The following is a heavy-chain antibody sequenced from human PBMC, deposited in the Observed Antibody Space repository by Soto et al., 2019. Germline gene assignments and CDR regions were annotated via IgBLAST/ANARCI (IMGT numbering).Heavy chain of an antibody. CDR3: AKDYDILTGYYGY. CDR1: GFTFDDYA. D-gene: IGHD3-9*01. CDR2: ISWDSGSV. J-gene: IGHJ4*02. Sequence: PGGSLRLSCAASGFTFDDYAMHWVRQAPGKGLEWVSGISWDSGSVDYADSVKGRFTISRDNGKNSLYLQMNSLRAEDTALYYFAKDYDILTGYYGYWGQGTLVTVSS. V-gene: IGHV3-9*01.